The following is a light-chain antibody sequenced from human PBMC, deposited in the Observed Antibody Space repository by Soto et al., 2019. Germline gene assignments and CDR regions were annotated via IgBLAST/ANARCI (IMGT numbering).Light chain of an antibody. Sequence: QSALTQPASVSGSPGQSITISCTGTSSDVGGYNYVSWYQQHPDKAPKLIIYEVSNRPSGVSNRFSGSKSGNTASLTISGLQADDEADYYCSSYTSGSTYWVFGGGTKLTVL. J-gene: IGLJ3*02. CDR2: EVS. CDR3: SSYTSGSTYWV. V-gene: IGLV2-14*01. CDR1: SSDVGGYNY.